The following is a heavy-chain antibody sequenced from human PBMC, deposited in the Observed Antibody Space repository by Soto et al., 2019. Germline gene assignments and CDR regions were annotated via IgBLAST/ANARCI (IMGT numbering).Heavy chain of an antibody. Sequence: QVQLQESGPGLVKPSGTLSLTCAVSGGSISSSNWWSRVRQPPGKGLEWIGEIYHSGSTNYNPSLNSRVTISVDKSKNQFSLKLSSVTAADTAAYYCARRPITHPNFDYWGQGTLVTVSS. CDR1: GGSISSSNW. CDR3: ARRPITHPNFDY. CDR2: IYHSGST. V-gene: IGHV4-4*02. D-gene: IGHD1-20*01. J-gene: IGHJ4*02.